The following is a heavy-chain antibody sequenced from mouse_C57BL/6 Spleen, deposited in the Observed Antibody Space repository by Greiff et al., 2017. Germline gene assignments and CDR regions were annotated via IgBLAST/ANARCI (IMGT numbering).Heavy chain of an antibody. CDR1: GYSFTDYN. D-gene: IGHD3-3*01. V-gene: IGHV1-39*01. J-gene: IGHJ4*01. CDR2: INPNYGTT. Sequence: EVQLQQSEPALVKPGASVKISCKASGYSFTDYNMNWVKQSHGKSLEWIGVINPNYGTTSYNQKFKGKSTLTVDQSSSTAYMQLNSLTSDDAAVYYCARNARSYAMDYWGQGTSVTVSS. CDR3: ARNARSYAMDY.